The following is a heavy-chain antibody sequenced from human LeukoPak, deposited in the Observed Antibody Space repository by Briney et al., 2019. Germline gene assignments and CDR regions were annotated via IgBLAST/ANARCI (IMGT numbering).Heavy chain of an antibody. D-gene: IGHD2-15*01. Sequence: GGSLRLSCAASGFTFSSYEMNWVRQAPGKGLEWISYISASGTITHYADSVEGRFTISRDNAQNSLYLQMNSLRAEDTAVYYCVRGGAAGTNYYYYYYMDVWGKGTTVTVSS. CDR3: VRGGAAGTNYYYYYYMDV. V-gene: IGHV3-48*03. J-gene: IGHJ6*03. CDR2: ISASGTIT. CDR1: GFTFSSYE.